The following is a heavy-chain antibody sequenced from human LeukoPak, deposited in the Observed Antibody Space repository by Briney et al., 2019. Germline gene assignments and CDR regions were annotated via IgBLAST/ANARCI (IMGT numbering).Heavy chain of an antibody. Sequence: GGSLKLSCAGSGFTFRGSAMHWVRQSPGKGLEWVSRIRSKASDHATAYAASVRGRFTISRDDSENTAYLQMNSLKTEDTAIYYCTRRLMTTVNDYWGQGTLVTVSS. CDR3: TRRLMTTVNDY. CDR2: IRSKASDHAT. J-gene: IGHJ4*02. CDR1: GFTFRGSA. V-gene: IGHV3-73*01. D-gene: IGHD4-17*01.